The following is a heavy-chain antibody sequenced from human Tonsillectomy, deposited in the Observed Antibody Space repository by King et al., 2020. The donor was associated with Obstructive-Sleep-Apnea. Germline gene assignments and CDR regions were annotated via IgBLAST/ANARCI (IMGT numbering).Heavy chain of an antibody. V-gene: IGHV5-51*01. D-gene: IGHD4-23*01. CDR3: ARQEHDYGGNSDHDAFNI. J-gene: IGHJ3*02. CDR1: GYSFTSYW. Sequence: QLVQSGAEVKKPGESLKISCKASGYSFTSYWIGWVRQMPGKGPEWMGIIYPGDSDTRYTPSFQGQVTISVDKSITTAYLQWSSLKASDTAMYYCARQEHDYGGNSDHDAFNIWGQGTMVTVSS. CDR2: IYPGDSDT.